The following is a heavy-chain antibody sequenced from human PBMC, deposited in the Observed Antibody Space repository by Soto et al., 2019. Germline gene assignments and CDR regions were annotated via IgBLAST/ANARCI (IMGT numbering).Heavy chain of an antibody. CDR1: GFTFSSYA. D-gene: IGHD1-26*01. V-gene: IGHV3-30-3*01. CDR3: ARDLVGGDTLDY. J-gene: IGHJ4*02. CDR2: ISYDGSNK. Sequence: GGSLRLSCAASGFTFSSYAMHWVRQAPGKGLEWVAVISYDGSNKYYADSVKGRFTISRDNSKNTLYLQMNSLRAEDTAVYYCARDLVGGDTLDYWGQGTLVTVSS.